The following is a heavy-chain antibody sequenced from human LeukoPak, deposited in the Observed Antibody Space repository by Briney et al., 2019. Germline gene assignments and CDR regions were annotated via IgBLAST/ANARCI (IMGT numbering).Heavy chain of an antibody. Sequence: GGSLRLSCAASGFTVSSNYMSWVRQAPGKGLEWVSSISSSSSYIYYADSVKGRFTISRDNAKNSLYPQMNSLRAEDTAVYYCARSYYDILTGYYIDYWGQGTLVTVSS. D-gene: IGHD3-9*01. CDR3: ARSYYDILTGYYIDY. CDR1: GFTVSSNY. CDR2: ISSSSSYI. J-gene: IGHJ4*02. V-gene: IGHV3-21*01.